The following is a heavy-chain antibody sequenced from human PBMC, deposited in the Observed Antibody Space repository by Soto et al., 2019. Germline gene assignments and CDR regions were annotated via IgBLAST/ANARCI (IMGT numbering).Heavy chain of an antibody. CDR2: FDPEDGET. J-gene: IGHJ6*02. Sequence: ASVKVSCKVSGYTLTELSMHWVRQAPGKGLEWMGGFDPEDGETIYAQKFQGRVTMTEDTSTDTAYMELSSLRSEVTAVYYCATERYFSSTSCYLPFSYGMDVWGQGTTVTVSS. CDR3: ATERYFSSTSCYLPFSYGMDV. V-gene: IGHV1-24*01. D-gene: IGHD2-2*01. CDR1: GYTLTELS.